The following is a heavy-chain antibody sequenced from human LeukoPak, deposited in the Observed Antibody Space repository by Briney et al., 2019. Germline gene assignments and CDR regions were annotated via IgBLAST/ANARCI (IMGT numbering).Heavy chain of an antibody. J-gene: IGHJ4*02. CDR3: VRPMTTTRNFEH. V-gene: IGHV3-30*03. CDR1: GFTFSSQP. D-gene: IGHD1-1*01. CDR2: ISFDGKNK. Sequence: PGRSLRCSWAASGFTFSSQPMHWVRQTPGKGLEWVALISFDGKNKFYGDSVIGRFTISRDNTKNTLFLQMNSLRAEDMGVYYCVRPMTTTRNFEHWGQGTLVTVSS.